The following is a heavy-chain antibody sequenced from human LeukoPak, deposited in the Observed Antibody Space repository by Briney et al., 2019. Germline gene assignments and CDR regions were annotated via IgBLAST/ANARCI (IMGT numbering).Heavy chain of an antibody. CDR2: INPNSGNT. CDR1: GYTFNSYD. V-gene: IGHV1-8*03. J-gene: IGHJ5*01. D-gene: IGHD3-22*01. CDR3: VRDRNYYDSSGYSNWFDP. Sequence: GASVKVSCKASGYTFNSYDINWVRQATGQGLEWMGWINPNSGNTGYAQKFKGRITITRDNSITTAYLELSSLRSEDTAVYYCVRDRNYYDSSGYSNWFDPWGQGTLVTVSS.